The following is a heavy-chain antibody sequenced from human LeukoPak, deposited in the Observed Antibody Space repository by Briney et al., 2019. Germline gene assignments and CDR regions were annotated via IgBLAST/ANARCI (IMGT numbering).Heavy chain of an antibody. D-gene: IGHD3-10*01. CDR1: GGSISSYY. CDR3: ARYYYGSGSYYYYYYMDV. CDR2: IYYSGST. V-gene: IGHV4-59*01. Sequence: PSETLSLTCTVSGGSISSYYWSWIRQPPGKGLEWIGYIYYSGSTNYNPSLKSRVTISVDTSKNQFSLKLSSVTAADTAVYYCARYYYGSGSYYYYYYMDVWGKGTTVTVSS. J-gene: IGHJ6*03.